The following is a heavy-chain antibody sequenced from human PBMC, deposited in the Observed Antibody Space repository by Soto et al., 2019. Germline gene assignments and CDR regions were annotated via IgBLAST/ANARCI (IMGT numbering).Heavy chain of an antibody. CDR1: GYTFTSYY. V-gene: IGHV1-18*01. CDR2: ISGYNGNT. D-gene: IGHD2-2*01. CDR3: ARDGPPSLN. Sequence: QVQLVQSGAEVKKPGASVKVSCKASGYTFTSYYISWLRQAPGQGLEWMGWISGYNGNTNYAQKLQGRFTMTTDTPTSTAYLELRSLRSADTAVYYCARDGPPSLNWGQLTLVTVSS. J-gene: IGHJ4*02.